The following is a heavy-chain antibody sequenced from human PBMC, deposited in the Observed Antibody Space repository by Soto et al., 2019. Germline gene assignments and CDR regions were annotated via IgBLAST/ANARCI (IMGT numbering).Heavy chain of an antibody. D-gene: IGHD2-21*02. J-gene: IGHJ4*02. CDR1: GFTFGSYW. CDR2: IKPDGSAT. CDR3: ARAGYCGPGCYYYFDY. Sequence: EVQLVESGGGLVQPGGSLRLSCAVSGFTFGSYWMNWVRLIPGKGLEWVAYIKPDGSATYYVDSVKGRFTISRDNAKKSLYLQLNSLRVEDTSVYYCARAGYCGPGCYYYFDYWGQGTLVTVS. V-gene: IGHV3-7*01.